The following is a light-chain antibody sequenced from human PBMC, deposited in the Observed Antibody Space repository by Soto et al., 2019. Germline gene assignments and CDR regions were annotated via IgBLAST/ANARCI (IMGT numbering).Light chain of an antibody. V-gene: IGLV1-44*01. Sequence: QSVLTQPPSASGTPGQRVTISCSGSSSNIGSNTVNWYQQLPGTAPEPLIYKDNQRPSGVPDRFSGYRSGTSASLAISGLQPEDEADYYCAAWDDTLNGRVFGGGTKVTVL. CDR2: KDN. CDR1: SSNIGSNT. CDR3: AAWDDTLNGRV. J-gene: IGLJ3*02.